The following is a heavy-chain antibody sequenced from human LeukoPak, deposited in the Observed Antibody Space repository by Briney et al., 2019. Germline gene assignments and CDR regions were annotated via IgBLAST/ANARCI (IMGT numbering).Heavy chain of an antibody. Sequence: PGRSLRLSCAASGFTFSNFGMHWVRQAPGKGLEWLATIWYDGSNKYYADPVKGRFTISRDNSKKTLYFQMNTLRVEDTAVYYCARGTFGVDFWGQGTLVTVSS. CDR2: IWYDGSNK. V-gene: IGHV3-33*01. CDR3: ARGTFGVDF. D-gene: IGHD3-10*01. J-gene: IGHJ4*02. CDR1: GFTFSNFG.